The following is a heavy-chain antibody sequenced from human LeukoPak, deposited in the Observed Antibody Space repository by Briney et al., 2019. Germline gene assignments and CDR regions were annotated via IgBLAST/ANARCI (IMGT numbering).Heavy chain of an antibody. D-gene: IGHD3-10*01. V-gene: IGHV1-69*04. CDR3: ARGQGYYGSGSHY. CDR1: GGTFSSYA. Sequence: GASVKVSCKASGGTFSSYAISWVRQAPGQGLEWMGRIIPILGIANYAQKFQGRVTMTRNTSISTAYMELSSLRSEDTAVYHCARGQGYYGSGSHYWGQGTLVTVSS. CDR2: IIPILGIA. J-gene: IGHJ4*02.